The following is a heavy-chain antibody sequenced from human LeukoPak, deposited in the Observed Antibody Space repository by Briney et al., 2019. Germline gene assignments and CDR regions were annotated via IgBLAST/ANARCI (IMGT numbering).Heavy chain of an antibody. V-gene: IGHV3-7*01. Sequence: PGGSLRLSCTASGFSFSNHYMRWIRQAPGKGLEWVANINEDGSNKWHLGSVKGRFTVSRDNARNSLYLQTNSLRVEDTAVYYCTRVIVAVPGYFDYFDFWGQGVLVTVSS. CDR2: INEDGSNK. CDR3: TRVIVAVPGYFDYFDF. CDR1: GFSFSNHY. J-gene: IGHJ4*02. D-gene: IGHD6-19*01.